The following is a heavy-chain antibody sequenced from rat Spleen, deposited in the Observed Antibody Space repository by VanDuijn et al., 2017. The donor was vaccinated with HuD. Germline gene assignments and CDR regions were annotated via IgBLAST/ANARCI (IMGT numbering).Heavy chain of an antibody. Sequence: EVQLVESGGGLVQPGRSMKLSCAALGFTFSNYYMAWVRQAPTKGLEWVASISYGDSSGHSSTYYRDSVKGRFTISRDNAKTTLYLQMDSLRSEDTATYYCVRQDTSGYSNWFAYWGQGTLVTVSS. D-gene: IGHD4-3*01. V-gene: IGHV5-25*01. CDR1: GFTFSNYY. J-gene: IGHJ3*01. CDR2: ISYGDSSGHSST. CDR3: VRQDTSGYSNWFAY.